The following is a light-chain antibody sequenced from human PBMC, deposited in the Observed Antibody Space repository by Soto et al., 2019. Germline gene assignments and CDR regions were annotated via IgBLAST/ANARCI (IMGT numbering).Light chain of an antibody. J-gene: IGKJ5*01. CDR1: QGISSA. V-gene: IGKV1-33*01. CDR2: DAS. CDR3: QQYENLPT. Sequence: IQLTQSPSSLSASVGDRVTITCRASQGISSALNWYQQKPGRAPKLLIYDASNLEAGVPSRFRGSGSGTDFTFTISRLRPEDIATYYCQQYENLPTFGQGTRLEIK.